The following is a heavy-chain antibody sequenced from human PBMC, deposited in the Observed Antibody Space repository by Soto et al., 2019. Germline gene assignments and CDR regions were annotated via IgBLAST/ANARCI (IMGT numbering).Heavy chain of an antibody. Sequence: ASVKVSCKASGYTFTSYGISWVRQAPGQGLEWMGWISAYNGNTNYAQKLQGRVTMTTDTSTSTAYMELRSLRSDDTAVYYCVVWFGELLSLGSPYYDYWGQGTLVTVSS. V-gene: IGHV1-18*01. J-gene: IGHJ4*02. CDR2: ISAYNGNT. D-gene: IGHD3-10*01. CDR1: GYTFTSYG. CDR3: VVWFGELLSLGSPYYDY.